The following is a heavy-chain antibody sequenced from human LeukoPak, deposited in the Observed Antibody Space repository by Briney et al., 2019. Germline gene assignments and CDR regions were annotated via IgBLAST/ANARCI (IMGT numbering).Heavy chain of an antibody. CDR1: GRSFSGYY. J-gene: IGHJ6*03. D-gene: IGHD3-10*01. CDR3: ARGIRGVIITTNYYNMDV. Sequence: SETLSLTCAVYGRSFSGYYWSWVRQPPGKGLEWMGEVNHSGRTSYNPSLKSRVTISADTSKNQFSLRMTSLTAADTAVYYCARGIRGVIITTNYYNMDVWGPGATVTVSS. V-gene: IGHV4-34*01. CDR2: VNHSGRT.